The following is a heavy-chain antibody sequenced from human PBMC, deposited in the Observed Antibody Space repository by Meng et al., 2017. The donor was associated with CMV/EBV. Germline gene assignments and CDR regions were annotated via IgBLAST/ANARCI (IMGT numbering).Heavy chain of an antibody. CDR2: IIPILGIA. Sequence: SVKVSCKASGGTFSSYAISWVRQAPGQGLEWMGGIIPILGIANYAQKFQGRVTITADKSTSTAYMELSSLRSEDTAVYYCARDGGVGAGGYYYYGMDVWGQGITVTVSS. D-gene: IGHD1-26*01. V-gene: IGHV1-69*10. CDR3: ARDGGVGAGGYYYYGMDV. CDR1: GGTFSSYA. J-gene: IGHJ6*02.